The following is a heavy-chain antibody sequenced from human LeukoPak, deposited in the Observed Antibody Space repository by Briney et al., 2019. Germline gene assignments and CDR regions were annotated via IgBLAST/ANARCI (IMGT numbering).Heavy chain of an antibody. D-gene: IGHD3-10*01. CDR2: IYYSGST. V-gene: IGHV4-59*01. CDR1: GGSISSYY. Sequence: SETLSLTCTVSGGSISSYYWSWIRQPPGKGLEWIGYIYYSGSTNYNPSLKSRVTISVDTSKNQFSLKLSSVTAADTAVYYCARLYYYGSGSYSPFDYWGQGTLVTVSS. J-gene: IGHJ4*02. CDR3: ARLYYYGSGSYSPFDY.